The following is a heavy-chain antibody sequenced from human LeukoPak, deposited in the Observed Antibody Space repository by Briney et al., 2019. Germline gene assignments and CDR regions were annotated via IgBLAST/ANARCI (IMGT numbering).Heavy chain of an antibody. Sequence: PSGTLSLTCGVSGGSISNTNWWTWVRQPPGKGLEWIGEIYHSGSTNYNPSLKSRVTISVDKSKNQFSLKLSSVTAADTAVYYCARVSSGWYTPYYFDYWGQGTLVTVSS. CDR2: IYHSGST. V-gene: IGHV4-4*02. CDR1: GGSISNTNW. D-gene: IGHD6-19*01. J-gene: IGHJ4*02. CDR3: ARVSSGWYTPYYFDY.